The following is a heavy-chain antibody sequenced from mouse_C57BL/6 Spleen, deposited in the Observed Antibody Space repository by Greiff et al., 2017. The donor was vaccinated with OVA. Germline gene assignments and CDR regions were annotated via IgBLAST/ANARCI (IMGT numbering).Heavy chain of an antibody. CDR1: GFSFNTYA. V-gene: IGHV10-1*01. CDR2: IRSKSNNYAT. CDR3: VRAAQATGFDY. Sequence: DVKLVESGGGLVQPKGSLKLSCAASGFSFNTYAMNWVRQAPGKGLEWVARIRSKSNNYATYYADSVKDRFTISRDDSESMLYLQMNNLKTEDTAMYYCVRAAQATGFDYWGQGTTLTVSS. J-gene: IGHJ2*01. D-gene: IGHD3-2*02.